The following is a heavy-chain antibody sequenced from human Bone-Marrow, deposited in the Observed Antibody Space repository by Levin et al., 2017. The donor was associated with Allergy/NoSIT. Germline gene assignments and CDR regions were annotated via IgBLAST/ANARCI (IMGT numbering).Heavy chain of an antibody. V-gene: IGHV3-43*01. CDR2: ISWDGGST. D-gene: IGHD7-27*01. CDR3: AKDIFGTGELDY. CDR1: GFTFDDYT. Sequence: PGGSLRLSCAASGFTFDDYTMHWVRQAPGKGLEWVSLISWDGGSTYYADSVKGRFTISRDNSKNSLYLQMNSLRTEDTALYYCAKDIFGTGELDYWGQGTLVTVSS. J-gene: IGHJ4*02.